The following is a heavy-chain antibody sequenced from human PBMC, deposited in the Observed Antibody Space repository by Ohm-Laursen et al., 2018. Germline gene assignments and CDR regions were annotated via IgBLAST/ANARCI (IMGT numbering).Heavy chain of an antibody. D-gene: IGHD3-22*01. CDR1: GFTFIDYD. V-gene: IGHV3-11*01. J-gene: IGHJ6*02. Sequence: SLRLSCTASGFTFIDYDMGWIRQTPGKGLEWLSYITSGGGIIYSADSVKGRLTISRDNDEDTLYLQMNSLRAEDTAIYYCARHDSSDSPSHYYYYTMDVWGQGTTVTVSS. CDR3: ARHDSSDSPSHYYYYTMDV. CDR2: ITSGGGII.